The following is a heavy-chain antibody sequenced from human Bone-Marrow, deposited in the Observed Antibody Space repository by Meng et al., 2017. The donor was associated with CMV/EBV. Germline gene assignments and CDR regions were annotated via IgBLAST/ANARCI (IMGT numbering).Heavy chain of an antibody. D-gene: IGHD3-3*01. J-gene: IGHJ3*02. CDR2: INPNSGGT. Sequence: ASVKVSRMASVYTFTGYYMHWVRQAPGQGLEWMGWINPNSGGTNYAQKLQGRVTMTRDTSISTAYMELSRLRSDDTAVYYCARGLSITIVGVVTASDAFDIWGQGTMVTVSS. CDR3: ARGLSITIVGVVTASDAFDI. CDR1: VYTFTGYY. V-gene: IGHV1-2*02.